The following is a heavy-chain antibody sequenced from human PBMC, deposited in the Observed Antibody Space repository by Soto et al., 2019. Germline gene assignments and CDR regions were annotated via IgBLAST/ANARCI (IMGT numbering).Heavy chain of an antibody. CDR3: AREITYYDILTGYPTFDY. CDR1: GFTFSSYA. CDR2: ISYDGSNK. J-gene: IGHJ4*02. D-gene: IGHD3-9*01. Sequence: RLSCAASGFTFSSYAMHWVRQAPGKGLEWVAVISYDGSNKYYADSVKGRFTISRDNSKNTLYLQMNSLRAEDTAVYYCAREITYYDILTGYPTFDYWGQGTLVTVSS. V-gene: IGHV3-30-3*01.